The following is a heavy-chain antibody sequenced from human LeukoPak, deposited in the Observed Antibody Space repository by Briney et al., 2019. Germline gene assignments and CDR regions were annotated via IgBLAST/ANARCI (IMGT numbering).Heavy chain of an antibody. D-gene: IGHD3-22*01. V-gene: IGHV4-39*01. J-gene: IGHJ4*02. CDR1: GGSISSSSYY. CDR2: IYYSGST. CDR3: ATDSSGYYSFDY. Sequence: SETLSLTCTVSGGSISSSSYYWGWIRQPPGKGLVWIGSIYYSGSTYYNPSLKSRVTISVDTSKNQLSLKLSSVTAADTAVYYCATDSSGYYSFDYWGQGTLVTVSS.